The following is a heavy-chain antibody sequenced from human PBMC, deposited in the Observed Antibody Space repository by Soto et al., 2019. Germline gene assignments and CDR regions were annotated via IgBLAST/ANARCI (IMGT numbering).Heavy chain of an antibody. Sequence: GGSLRLSCAASGFTFSSYAMHWVRQAPGKGLEWVAVISYDGSNKYYADSVKGRFTISRDNSKNTLYLQMNSLIAEDTAVYYCARDPIVVVVAATRDGAFDIWGQGTMVTVSS. V-gene: IGHV3-30-3*01. J-gene: IGHJ3*02. CDR3: ARDPIVVVVAATRDGAFDI. CDR2: ISYDGSNK. D-gene: IGHD2-15*01. CDR1: GFTFSSYA.